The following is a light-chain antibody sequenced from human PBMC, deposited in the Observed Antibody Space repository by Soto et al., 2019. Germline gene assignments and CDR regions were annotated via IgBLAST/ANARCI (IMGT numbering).Light chain of an antibody. Sequence: DIVMTQSPDSLAVSLGERATINYKSSQSVLYSSNNKNYLAWYQQKPGQPPKLLIYWASTRESGVPDRFSGSGSGTDFTLTISSLQAEDVAVYYCQQYYSTLYTFGQGNKLEIK. CDR3: QQYYSTLYT. CDR1: QSVLYSSNNKNY. CDR2: WAS. V-gene: IGKV4-1*01. J-gene: IGKJ2*01.